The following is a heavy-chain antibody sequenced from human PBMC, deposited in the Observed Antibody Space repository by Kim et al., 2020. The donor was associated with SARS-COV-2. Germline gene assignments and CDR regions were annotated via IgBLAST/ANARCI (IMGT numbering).Heavy chain of an antibody. J-gene: IGHJ6*02. V-gene: IGHV3-43D*03. Sequence: GGSLRLSCAASGFTFGDYAMHWVRQAPGKGLEWVSLISWDGGSTYYADSVKGRFTISRDNSKNSLYLQMNSLRAEDTALYYCAKDMARSSSWYDLDYYYGMDVWGQGTTVTVSS. CDR2: ISWDGGST. D-gene: IGHD6-13*01. CDR1: GFTFGDYA. CDR3: AKDMARSSSWYDLDYYYGMDV.